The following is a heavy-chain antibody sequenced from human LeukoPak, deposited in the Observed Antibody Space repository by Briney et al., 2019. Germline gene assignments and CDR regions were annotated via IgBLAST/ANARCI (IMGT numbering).Heavy chain of an antibody. D-gene: IGHD5-18*01. V-gene: IGHV3-21*01. J-gene: IGHJ4*02. CDR3: ARDLRSYGHLFDY. Sequence: GGSLRLSRAASGFTFSSYAMSWVRQAPGKGLEWVSSISGSSSYIYYADSVKGRFTISRDNARNSLYLQMNSLRAEDTAVYYCARDLRSYGHLFDYWGQGTLVTVSS. CDR2: ISGSSSYI. CDR1: GFTFSSYA.